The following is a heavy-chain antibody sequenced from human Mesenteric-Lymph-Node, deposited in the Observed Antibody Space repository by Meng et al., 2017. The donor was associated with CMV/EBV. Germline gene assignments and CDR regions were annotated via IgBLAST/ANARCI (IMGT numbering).Heavy chain of an antibody. D-gene: IGHD3-3*01. Sequence: GESLKISCAASGFTVSSHYMSWVRQAPGKGLEWVSVIYSGGSTYYADSVKGRFTISRDNSKNTLYLQMNSLRAEDTAVYYCARVGQTNWSGYTLGYYYGMDVWGQGTTVTVSS. CDR1: GFTVSSHY. J-gene: IGHJ6*02. CDR2: IYSGGST. V-gene: IGHV3-53*01. CDR3: ARVGQTNWSGYTLGYYYGMDV.